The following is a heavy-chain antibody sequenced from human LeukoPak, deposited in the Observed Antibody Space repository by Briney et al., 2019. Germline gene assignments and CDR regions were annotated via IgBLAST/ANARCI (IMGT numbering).Heavy chain of an antibody. D-gene: IGHD3-10*01. CDR2: INWNGGST. Sequence: GGSLRLSCAASGFTFDDYGMSWVRHAPGKGLERVSGINWNGGSTGYADSVKGRFTISRYNAKNSLYLQMNSLRAEDTALYYCARGLVVRGVISYYYYYYMDVWGKGTTVTVSS. CDR3: ARGLVVRGVISYYYYYYMDV. J-gene: IGHJ6*03. CDR1: GFTFDDYG. V-gene: IGHV3-20*04.